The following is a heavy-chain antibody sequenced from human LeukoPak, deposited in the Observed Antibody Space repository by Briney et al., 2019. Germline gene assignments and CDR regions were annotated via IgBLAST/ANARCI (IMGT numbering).Heavy chain of an antibody. V-gene: IGHV3-21*01. J-gene: IGHJ4*02. D-gene: IGHD2-2*01. CDR2: ISSSSSYI. CDR1: GFTFSSYS. Sequence: GGSLRLSCAASGFTFSSYSMNWVRQAPGKGLEWVSSISSSSSYIYYADSVKGRFTISRDNAKNSLYLQMSSPRAEDTAVYYCAREGYCSITSCHFDYWGQGTLVTVSS. CDR3: AREGYCSITSCHFDY.